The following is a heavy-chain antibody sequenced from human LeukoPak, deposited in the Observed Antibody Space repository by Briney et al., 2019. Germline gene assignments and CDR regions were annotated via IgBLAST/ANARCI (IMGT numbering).Heavy chain of an antibody. CDR2: MSGSGGNT. CDR3: AGYNWNYRLPFDP. CDR1: GFTFSNYA. D-gene: IGHD1-7*01. Sequence: GGSLRLSCAASGFTFSNYAMNWVRQAPGKGLEWVSSMSGSGGNTDYADSVKGRFTISRDNSKNTLYLQMNSLRAEDTAVYYCAGYNWNYRLPFDPWGQGTLVTVSS. J-gene: IGHJ5*02. V-gene: IGHV3-23*01.